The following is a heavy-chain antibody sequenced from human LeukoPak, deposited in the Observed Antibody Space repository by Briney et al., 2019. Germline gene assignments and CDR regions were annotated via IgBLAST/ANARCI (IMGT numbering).Heavy chain of an antibody. CDR2: INPSGGST. V-gene: IGHV1-46*01. CDR3: ARDSPTYYDFWSGYYYFDY. D-gene: IGHD3-3*01. Sequence: VSVKVSCKASGYTFTSYYMHWVRQAPGQGLEWMGIINPSGGSTSYAQKFQGRVTMTRDTSTSTVYMELSSLRSEDTAVYYCARDSPTYYDFWSGYYYFDYWGQGTLVTVSS. J-gene: IGHJ4*02. CDR1: GYTFTSYY.